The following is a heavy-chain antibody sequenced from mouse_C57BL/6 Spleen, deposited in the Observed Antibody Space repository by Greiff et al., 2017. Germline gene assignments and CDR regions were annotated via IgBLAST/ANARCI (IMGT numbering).Heavy chain of an antibody. J-gene: IGHJ4*01. CDR2: IYPGDGDT. CDR3: ARKDYGRDYAMDY. D-gene: IGHD1-1*01. Sequence: QVQLQQSGAELVKPGASVKISCKASGYAFSSYWMNWVKQRPGKGLEWIGQIYPGDGDTNYNGKFKGKATLTADKSSSTAYMQLSSLTSEDSAVYFCARKDYGRDYAMDYWGQGTSVTVSS. CDR1: GYAFSSYW. V-gene: IGHV1-80*01.